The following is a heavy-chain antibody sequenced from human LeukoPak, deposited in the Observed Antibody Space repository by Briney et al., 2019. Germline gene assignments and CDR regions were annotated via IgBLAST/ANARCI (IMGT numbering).Heavy chain of an antibody. CDR1: GYTFTGYY. J-gene: IGHJ4*02. Sequence: GASVKVSCKASGYTFTGYYMHWVRQAPGQGLEWMGWINPNSGGTNYAQKFQGRVTMTRDTSISTAYMELSRLRSDDTAVYYCARSGLYGDYVMDYWGQGTLVTVSP. CDR2: INPNSGGT. D-gene: IGHD4-17*01. V-gene: IGHV1-2*02. CDR3: ARSGLYGDYVMDY.